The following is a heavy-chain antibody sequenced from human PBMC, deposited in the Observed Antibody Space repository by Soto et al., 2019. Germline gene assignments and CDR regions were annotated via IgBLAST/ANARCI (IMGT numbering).Heavy chain of an antibody. CDR1: GGSISSGGYY. D-gene: IGHD2-15*01. CDR2: IYYSGST. J-gene: IGHJ4*02. V-gene: IGHV4-31*03. Sequence: SETLSLTCTVSGGSISSGGYYWSWIRQHPGKGLEWIGYIYYSGSTYYNPSLKSRVTISVDTSKNQFSLKLSSVTAADTAVYYCAREYCSGGSCYLRFFDYSGQGTLGTVSS. CDR3: AREYCSGGSCYLRFFDY.